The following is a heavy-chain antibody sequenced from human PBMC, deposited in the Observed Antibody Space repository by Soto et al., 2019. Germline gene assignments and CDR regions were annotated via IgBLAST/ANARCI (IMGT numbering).Heavy chain of an antibody. CDR2: TYHSGTT. CDR3: AREVNSSPVRGPTWFAP. CDR1: GDSINNSHW. J-gene: IGHJ5*02. D-gene: IGHD6-13*01. V-gene: IGHV4-4*02. Sequence: QVQLQESGPGLVQPSGTLSLTCAVSGDSINNSHWWSWVRQTPGKGLEWIEETYHSGTTRYNPSLKTQYTLSIYKSTNQFSLKMNSVTAADTAVYYCAREVNSSPVRGPTWFAPWGQGTLVTVSS.